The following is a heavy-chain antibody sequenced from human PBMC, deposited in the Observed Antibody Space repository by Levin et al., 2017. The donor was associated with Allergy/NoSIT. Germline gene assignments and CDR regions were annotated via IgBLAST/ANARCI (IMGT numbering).Heavy chain of an antibody. CDR3: AKRVRGVIISPYYFDY. CDR2: ISGSGGST. V-gene: IGHV3-23*01. CDR1: GFTFSSYA. D-gene: IGHD3-10*01. J-gene: IGHJ4*02. Sequence: PGGSLRLSCAASGFTFSSYAMSWVRQAPGKGLEWVSAISGSGGSTYYADSVKGRFTISRDNSKNTLYLQMNSLRAEDTAVYYCAKRVRGVIISPYYFDYWGQGTLVTVSS.